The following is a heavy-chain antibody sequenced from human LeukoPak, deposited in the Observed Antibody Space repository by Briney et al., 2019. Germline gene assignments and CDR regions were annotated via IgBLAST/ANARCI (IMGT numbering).Heavy chain of an antibody. V-gene: IGHV3-53*01. CDR1: GFTVSSNY. CDR2: IYSGGNT. CDR3: ARGTPIYDSSGYCLDY. Sequence: PGGSLRLSCAASGFTVSSNYMSWVRQAPGKGLEWVSVIYSGGNTLYADSVKGRFTISRDNSKNTVHLQMNSLGAEDTAVYYCARGTPIYDSSGYCLDYWGPGTLVTVSS. D-gene: IGHD3-22*01. J-gene: IGHJ4*02.